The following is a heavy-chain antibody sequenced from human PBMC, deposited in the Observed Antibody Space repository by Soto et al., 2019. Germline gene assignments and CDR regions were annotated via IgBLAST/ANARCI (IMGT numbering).Heavy chain of an antibody. CDR3: ARRLGFGQSPNGVDV. V-gene: IGHV3-30*04. CDR2: ISYDGKKK. D-gene: IGHD3-10*01. CDR1: GFTFSNSA. Sequence: QVQLVESGGGVVQPGRSLRLSCAASGFTFSNSAMHWVRQAPGKGLEWVAVISYDGKKKFYADSVMGRFTISRDNSKNTLYRQVDSLSAEDTAVYYCARRLGFGQSPNGVDVWGQGTTVTVSS. J-gene: IGHJ6*02.